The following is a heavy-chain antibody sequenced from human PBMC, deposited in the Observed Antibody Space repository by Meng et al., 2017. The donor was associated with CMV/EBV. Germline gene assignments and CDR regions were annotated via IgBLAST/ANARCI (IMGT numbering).Heavy chain of an antibody. J-gene: IGHJ6*02. D-gene: IGHD2-2*01. CDR1: GFTFSSYA. CDR3: AKHLRYCSSTSCRKRDYYYYYGMDV. V-gene: IGHV3-23*01. CDR2: ISGSGGST. Sequence: GESLKISCAASGFTFSSYAMSWVRQAPGKGLEWVSAISGSGGSTYYADSVKGRFTISRDNSKNTLYLQMNSLRGEDTAVYYCAKHLRYCSSTSCRKRDYYYYYGMDVWGQGTTVTVSS.